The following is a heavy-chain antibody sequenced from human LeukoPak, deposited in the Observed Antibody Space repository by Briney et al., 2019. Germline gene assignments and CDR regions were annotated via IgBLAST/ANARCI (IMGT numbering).Heavy chain of an antibody. CDR1: GFTFSSYS. J-gene: IGHJ4*02. D-gene: IGHD3-16*01. CDR2: IKSKTDGGTT. Sequence: GGSLRLSCAASGFTFSSYSMNWVRQAPGKGLEWVGRIKSKTDGGTTDYATPVKGRFTISRDDSKNTLYLQMNSLKTEDTAVYYCTTDASDGWAGGAFLWRAAAFDYRGQGTLVTVSS. V-gene: IGHV3-15*01. CDR3: TTDASDGWAGGAFLWRAAAFDY.